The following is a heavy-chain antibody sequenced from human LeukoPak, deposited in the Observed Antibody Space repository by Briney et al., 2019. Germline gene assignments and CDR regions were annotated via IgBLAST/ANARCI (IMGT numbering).Heavy chain of an antibody. Sequence: GGSLRLSCAASGFTFSGYAMSWVRQAPGKGLERVSAINASGSPTYYADSVKGRFSISRDNSRSTLNLQLKSLRAEDTAVYLCVMDEYYYDKSGYPRYWGRGTLVTVSS. D-gene: IGHD3-22*01. J-gene: IGHJ4*02. V-gene: IGHV3-23*01. CDR1: GFTFSGYA. CDR3: VMDEYYYDKSGYPRY. CDR2: INASGSPT.